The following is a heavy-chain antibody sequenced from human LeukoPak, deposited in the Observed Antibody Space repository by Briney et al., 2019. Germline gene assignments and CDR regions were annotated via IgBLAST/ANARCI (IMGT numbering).Heavy chain of an antibody. V-gene: IGHV1-58*01. J-gene: IGHJ4*02. CDR3: AAEVVVAAIDY. CDR2: IVVGSGNT. Sequence: SVKVSCKASGFTFTSSAVQWARQARGQRLEWIGWIVVGSGNTNYAQKFQERVTITRDMSTSTAYMELSSLRSEDTAVYYCAAEVVVAAIDYWGQGTLVTVSS. CDR1: GFTFTSSA. D-gene: IGHD2-15*01.